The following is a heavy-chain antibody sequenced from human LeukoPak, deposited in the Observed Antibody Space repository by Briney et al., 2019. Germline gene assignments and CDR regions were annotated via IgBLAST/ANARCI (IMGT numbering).Heavy chain of an antibody. J-gene: IGHJ4*02. CDR1: GGSISSYY. CDR3: AVGYSSGWYGY. D-gene: IGHD6-19*01. CDR2: IYYSGST. V-gene: IGHV4-59*08. Sequence: SETLSLTCTVSGGSISSYYWRWIRQPPGKGLEWIGYIYYSGSTNYNPSLKSRVTISVDTSKNQFSLKLSSVTAADTAVYYCAVGYSSGWYGYWGQGTLVTVSS.